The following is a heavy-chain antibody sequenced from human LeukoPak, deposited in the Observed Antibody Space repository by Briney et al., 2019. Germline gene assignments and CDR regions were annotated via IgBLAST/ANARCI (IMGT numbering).Heavy chain of an antibody. CDR1: GGSISSRNYH. V-gene: IGHV4-39*01. Sequence: SETLSLTCTVSGGSISSRNYHWGWIRQPPGKGLEWIGSIHYSGSTYYNPSLRSRVTISVDTSKNQFSLKLSSVPAADTAMYYCARLDAYYDGSGYYYPGFFQHWGQGTLVTVSS. CDR3: ARLDAYYDGSGYYYPGFFQH. CDR2: IHYSGST. J-gene: IGHJ1*01. D-gene: IGHD3-22*01.